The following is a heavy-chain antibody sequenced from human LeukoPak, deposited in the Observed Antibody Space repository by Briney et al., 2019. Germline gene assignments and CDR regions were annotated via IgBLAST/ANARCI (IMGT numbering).Heavy chain of an antibody. Sequence: PSETLSLTCTVSGGSISSYYWSWIRQPPGKGLEWIGYIFYSGSTNYNPSLKSRVTILVDMSKNQFSLKLSSVTAADTAVYYCARHSAATYYYDSSGPPDYWGQGTLVTVSS. CDR3: ARHSAATYYYDSSGPPDY. D-gene: IGHD3-22*01. CDR2: IFYSGST. V-gene: IGHV4-59*08. J-gene: IGHJ4*02. CDR1: GGSISSYY.